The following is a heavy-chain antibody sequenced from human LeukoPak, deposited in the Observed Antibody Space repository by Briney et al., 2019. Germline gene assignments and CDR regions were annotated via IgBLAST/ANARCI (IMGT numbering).Heavy chain of an antibody. D-gene: IGHD5-18*01. CDR3: ARLERGYSYDQHWFDP. CDR2: IYYSGST. V-gene: IGHV4-39*01. J-gene: IGHJ5*02. Sequence: SETLSLTCTVPGGSISSSSYYWGSFRQPPGKGLEWIGRIYYSGSTYYNPSLKSRVTISVDTSKNQFSLKLSSVTAADTAVYYCARLERGYSYDQHWFDPWGQGTLVTVSS. CDR1: GGSISSSSYY.